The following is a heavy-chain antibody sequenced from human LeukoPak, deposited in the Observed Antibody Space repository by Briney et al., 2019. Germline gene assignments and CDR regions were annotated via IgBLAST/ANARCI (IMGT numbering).Heavy chain of an antibody. CDR2: IYGDDAK. J-gene: IGHJ5*02. Sequence: SGPTLVNPTQTLTLTCTFSGFSLSTSAVGVGWIRQPPGKAPEWLAVIYGDDAKHYSPSLRSRLIITEDTSKNQVVLIMTNMDPIDTGTYYCAYCLTATAIRDWFDPWGQGTLVTVSS. D-gene: IGHD2-15*01. CDR3: AYCLTATAIRDWFDP. V-gene: IGHV2-5*02. CDR1: GFSLSTSAVG.